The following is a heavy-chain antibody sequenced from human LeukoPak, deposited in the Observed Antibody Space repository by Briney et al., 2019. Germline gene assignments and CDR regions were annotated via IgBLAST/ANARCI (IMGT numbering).Heavy chain of an antibody. CDR3: ARDRKSGESSEIDF. CDR1: GFTFSDYW. J-gene: IGHJ4*02. D-gene: IGHD3-10*01. Sequence: GGSLRLSCAASGFTFSDYWVHWVRQAPGKGLVWVSRINRDGSTTNYADSVKGRFTVSRDNAKNTLNLQMNSLRAEDTAVYYCARDRKSGESSEIDFWGQGTLVTVSS. V-gene: IGHV3-74*01. CDR2: INRDGSTT.